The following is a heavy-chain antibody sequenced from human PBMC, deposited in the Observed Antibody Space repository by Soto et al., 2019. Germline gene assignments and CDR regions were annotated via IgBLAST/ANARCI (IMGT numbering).Heavy chain of an antibody. D-gene: IGHD6-13*01. Sequence: QVQLQQWGAGLLKPSETLSLTCAVYGWSFYGHHWTWIRQSPGRVLEGIGEITPGGTSNSNPSLQRRFTISVDSSKRQLTLKLNSVTAADSGVYYCARGRRTPQLVSYYHSYGIDVWGLGTKVMVYS. CDR1: GWSFYGHH. J-gene: IGHJ6*02. V-gene: IGHV4-34*01. CDR3: ARGRRTPQLVSYYHSYGIDV. CDR2: ITPGGTS.